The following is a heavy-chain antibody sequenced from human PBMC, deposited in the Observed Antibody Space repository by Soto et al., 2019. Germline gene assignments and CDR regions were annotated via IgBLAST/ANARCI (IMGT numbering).Heavy chain of an antibody. V-gene: IGHV1-69*01. Sequence: QAQVVQSGAEVRKPGSSVKLSCKASEGTFNSYAIAWVRQAPGQGLEWMGGIIPYYNTLNYAQKFQDRVTITADDSTNTVYMELSSLRSDDTDLYFCASGASRWYPYFFDSWAQGTLVTVSS. CDR3: ASGASRWYPYFFDS. CDR1: EGTFNSYA. D-gene: IGHD6-13*01. CDR2: IIPYYNTL. J-gene: IGHJ4*02.